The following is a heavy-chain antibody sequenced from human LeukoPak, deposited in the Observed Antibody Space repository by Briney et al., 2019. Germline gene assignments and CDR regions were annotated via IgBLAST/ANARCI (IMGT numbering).Heavy chain of an antibody. Sequence: SETLSLTCSVSGYSISSGYYWDWIRQPPGKGLEWIASIYHSGKSYYNPSLESRVTISVDTSKNQISLKLRSVTAADTAVYYCARLKRLGSWFPVAPFDYWGQGTLVTVSS. CDR2: IYHSGKS. CDR1: GYSISSGYY. V-gene: IGHV4-38-2*02. J-gene: IGHJ4*02. D-gene: IGHD6-13*01. CDR3: ARLKRLGSWFPVAPFDY.